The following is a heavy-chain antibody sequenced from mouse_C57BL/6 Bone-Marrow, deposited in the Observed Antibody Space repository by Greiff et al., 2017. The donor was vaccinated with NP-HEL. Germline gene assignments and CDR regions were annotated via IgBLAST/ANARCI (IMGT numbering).Heavy chain of an antibody. CDR2: ISNGGGST. CDR1: GFTFSDYY. J-gene: IGHJ3*01. V-gene: IGHV5-12*01. Sequence: EVQLVESGGGLVQPGGSLKLSCAASGFTFSDYYMYWVRQTPEKRLEWVAYISNGGGSTYYPDTVKGRFTISRDNAKNTLYLQMSRLKSEDTAMYYGARQAYIYYYGSPFAYWGQGTLVTVSA. D-gene: IGHD1-1*01. CDR3: ARQAYIYYYGSPFAY.